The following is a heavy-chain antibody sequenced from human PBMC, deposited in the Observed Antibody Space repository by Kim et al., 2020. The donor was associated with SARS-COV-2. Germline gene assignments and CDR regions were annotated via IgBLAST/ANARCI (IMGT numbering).Heavy chain of an antibody. V-gene: IGHV3-11*05. CDR3: ARDLGDHDPSGIP. D-gene: IGHD3-16*01. J-gene: IGHJ5*02. Sequence: YAASVKGRFTISRDTANNSVYLQMNSLRVDDTAVYFCARDLGDHDPSGIPWGQGTLVTVSS.